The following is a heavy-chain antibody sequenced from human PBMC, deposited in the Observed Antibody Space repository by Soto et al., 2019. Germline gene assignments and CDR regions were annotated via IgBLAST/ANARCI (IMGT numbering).Heavy chain of an antibody. V-gene: IGHV4-31*03. CDR3: ARDSNSDLSSPAPYFCGMDV. CDR2: IYYSGST. J-gene: IGHJ6*02. D-gene: IGHD3-16*02. CDR1: GGSMSSGGYY. Sequence: PSETLSLTCTVSGGSMSSGGYYWSWIRQHPGKGLEWIGYIYYSGSTYYNPSLKSRVTISVDTSKNQFSLKLSSVTAADTAVYYCARDSNSDLSSPAPYFCGMDVWGQGTTVTVSS.